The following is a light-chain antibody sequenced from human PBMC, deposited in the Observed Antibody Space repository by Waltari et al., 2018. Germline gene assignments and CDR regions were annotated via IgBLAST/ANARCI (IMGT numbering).Light chain of an antibody. Sequence: QSALTQPASVSGSPGQSITISCTGTSNDIGTYGRVSWYQQRPGQAPNLIIYDVNRRPSGVSLRFSGSKSDNTASLTVSGLQAEDEAEYYCCSYSRTNIVIFGGGTKLTVL. V-gene: IGLV2-14*03. CDR1: SNDIGTYGR. J-gene: IGLJ2*01. CDR2: DVN. CDR3: CSYSRTNIVI.